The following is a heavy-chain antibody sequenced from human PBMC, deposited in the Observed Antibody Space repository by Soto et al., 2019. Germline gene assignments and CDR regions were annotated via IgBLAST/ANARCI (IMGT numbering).Heavy chain of an antibody. CDR2: IYYSGST. CDR3: ARSGWGLAYYYYYMDV. CDR1: GGSISSSSYY. D-gene: IGHD3-10*01. Sequence: SETLSLTCTVSGGSISSSSYYWGWIRQPPGKGLEWIGSIYYSGSTYYNPSLKSRVTISVDTSKNQFSLKLSSVTAADTAVYYCARSGWGLAYYYYYMDVWGKGTTVTVSS. V-gene: IGHV4-39*07. J-gene: IGHJ6*03.